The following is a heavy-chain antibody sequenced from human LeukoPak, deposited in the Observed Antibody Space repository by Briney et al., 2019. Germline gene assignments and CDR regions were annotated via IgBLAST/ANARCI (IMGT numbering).Heavy chain of an antibody. J-gene: IGHJ4*02. CDR1: GGTFSSYA. Sequence: ASVKVSCKASGGTFSSYAISWVRQAPGQGLEWMGGIIPIFGTANYAQKFQGRVTITADESTSTAYMELSSLRSEDTAVYYCARDLEYSSSSGLRGGTFDYGGQGTLVTVSS. V-gene: IGHV1-69*13. CDR3: ARDLEYSSSSGLRGGTFDY. CDR2: IIPIFGTA. D-gene: IGHD6-6*01.